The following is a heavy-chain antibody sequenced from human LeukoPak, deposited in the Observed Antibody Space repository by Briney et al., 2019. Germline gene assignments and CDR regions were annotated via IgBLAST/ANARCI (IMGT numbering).Heavy chain of an antibody. V-gene: IGHV3-7*01. Sequence: GGSLRLSCAASGFSFSSHWMSWVRQAPGKGLEWGANIDQDGRESQYVDSVKGRFTISRDNAKNSLYLQMNSLRAEDTAVYYCARASRPGIAAAGYYYYMDVWGKGTTVTVSS. J-gene: IGHJ6*03. D-gene: IGHD6-13*01. CDR2: IDQDGRES. CDR3: ARASRPGIAAAGYYYYMDV. CDR1: GFSFSSHW.